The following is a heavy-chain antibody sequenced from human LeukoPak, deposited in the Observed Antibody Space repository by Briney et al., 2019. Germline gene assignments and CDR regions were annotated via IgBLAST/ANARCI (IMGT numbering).Heavy chain of an antibody. J-gene: IGHJ4*02. CDR2: INQDVSRT. CDR3: ARLKDDVTKFDY. CDR1: GFDLSRYW. D-gene: IGHD2-8*01. Sequence: PGGSLRLSCAGSGFDLSRYWMAWVRQAPGKGLEWVASINQDVSRTHYVNSVKGRLTISRDNAKSSLFLQMTSLRVEDTAVYYCARLKDDVTKFDYWGQGTLVTVSS. V-gene: IGHV3-7*01.